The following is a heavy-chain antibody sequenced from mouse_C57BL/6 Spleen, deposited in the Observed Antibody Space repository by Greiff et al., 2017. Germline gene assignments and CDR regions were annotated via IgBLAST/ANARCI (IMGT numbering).Heavy chain of an antibody. CDR1: GFNIKDYY. CDR3: ARGIRQLRPPGFAY. D-gene: IGHD3-2*02. J-gene: IGHJ3*01. Sequence: EVKLMESGAELVKPGASVKLSCTASGFNIKDYYMHWVKQRTEQGLEWIGRIDPEDGETKYAPKFQGKATITADTSSNTAYLQLSSLTSEDTAVYYCARGIRQLRPPGFAYWGQGTLVTVSA. CDR2: IDPEDGET. V-gene: IGHV14-2*01.